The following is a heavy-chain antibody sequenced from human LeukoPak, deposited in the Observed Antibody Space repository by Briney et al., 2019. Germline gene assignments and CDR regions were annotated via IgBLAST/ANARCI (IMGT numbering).Heavy chain of an antibody. CDR2: INNSGNT. CDR3: ASSHRSTEYFHH. Sequence: PSETLSLTCIVSADSVSSYYWRLLRQPPGKGLEWIGYINNSGNTNYNPSLKSRVTISVDTSKSQFSLKMILVTAADTAVYHCASSHRSTEYFHHWGQGTLVTVSS. J-gene: IGHJ1*01. V-gene: IGHV4-59*08. CDR1: ADSVSSYY. D-gene: IGHD1-14*01.